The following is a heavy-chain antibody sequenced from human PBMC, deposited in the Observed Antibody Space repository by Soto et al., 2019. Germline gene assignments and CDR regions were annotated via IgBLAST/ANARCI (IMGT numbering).Heavy chain of an antibody. CDR3: ARAFLYSSSWYSYYGMDG. D-gene: IGHD6-13*01. CDR2: INPNSGGT. V-gene: IGHV1-2*04. J-gene: IGHJ6*02. Sequence: GASVKVSCKASGYTFTGYYMHWVRQAPGQGLEWMGWINPNSGGTNYAQKFQGWVTMTRDTSISTAYMELSRLRSDDTAVYYCARAFLYSSSWYSYYGMDGWGQGTTVTFSS. CDR1: GYTFTGYY.